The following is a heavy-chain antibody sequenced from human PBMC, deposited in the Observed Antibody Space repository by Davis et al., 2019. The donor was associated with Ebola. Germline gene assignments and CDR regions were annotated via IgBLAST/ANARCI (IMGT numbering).Heavy chain of an antibody. J-gene: IGHJ4*01. CDR2: IYYSGST. CDR3: ARGYYLLEY. D-gene: IGHD1-26*01. Sequence: GSLRLSCTVSGGSISSSSYYWGWIRQPPGKGLEWIGSIYYSGSTYYNPSLKSRVTISVDTSKNQFSLKLSSVTAADTAMYYCARGYYLLEYWGHGRLVTVSS. CDR1: GGSISSSSYY. V-gene: IGHV4-39*07.